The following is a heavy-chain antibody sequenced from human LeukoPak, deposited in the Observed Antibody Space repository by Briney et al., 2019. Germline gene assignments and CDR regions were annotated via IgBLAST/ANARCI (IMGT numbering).Heavy chain of an antibody. Sequence: PGGSLRLSCAASGFTFSSYWMHWVRQAPGKGLVWVSRISSDGSSTSYADSVKGRFTISRDNAKNTLYLQMNSLRAEDTAVYYCARDVGGSRVMDVWGKGTTVTVSS. CDR3: ARDVGGSRVMDV. D-gene: IGHD4-23*01. V-gene: IGHV3-74*01. CDR2: ISSDGSST. J-gene: IGHJ6*03. CDR1: GFTFSSYW.